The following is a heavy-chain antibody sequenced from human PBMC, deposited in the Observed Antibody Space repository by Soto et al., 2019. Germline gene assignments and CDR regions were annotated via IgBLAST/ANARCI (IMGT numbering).Heavy chain of an antibody. Sequence: EVQLVESGGGLVQPGGSLRLSCAASGFSFSDYWMHWVRQAPGKGLVWVSRIKGDGSTTSYADSVKGRFTISRDNAKNTVYLQMNGLRVEDTAIYYCARGIKNYYGVDVWGQGTTVPVSS. CDR3: ARGIKNYYGVDV. CDR2: IKGDGSTT. D-gene: IGHD2-15*01. J-gene: IGHJ6*02. CDR1: GFSFSDYW. V-gene: IGHV3-74*01.